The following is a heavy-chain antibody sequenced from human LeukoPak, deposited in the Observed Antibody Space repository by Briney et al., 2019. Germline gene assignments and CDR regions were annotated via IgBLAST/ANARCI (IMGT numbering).Heavy chain of an antibody. Sequence: PSETLSLTCAVYGGSFSGYYWSWIRQPPGKGLEWIGEINHSGSTNYNPSLKSRVTISVDKSKNQFSLKLSSVTAADTAVYYCARDRRQQLVPLDYWGQGTLVTVSS. D-gene: IGHD6-13*01. CDR3: ARDRRQQLVPLDY. V-gene: IGHV4-34*01. J-gene: IGHJ4*02. CDR2: INHSGST. CDR1: GGSFSGYY.